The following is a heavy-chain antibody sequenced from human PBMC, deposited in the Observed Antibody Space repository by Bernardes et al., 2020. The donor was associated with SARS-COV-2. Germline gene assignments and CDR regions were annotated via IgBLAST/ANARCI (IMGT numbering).Heavy chain of an antibody. CDR2: IYSGGST. CDR3: ARDPGAWYFDL. CDR1: GFTVSSYY. J-gene: IGHJ2*01. V-gene: IGHV3-66*01. Sequence: GGSLRLSCAASGFTVSSYYMSWVRQAPGKGLEWVSVIYSGGSTYYADSLKGRFTISRDNSKNTLYLQMNSLRAEDTAVYYCARDPGAWYFDLWGRGTLVTVSS.